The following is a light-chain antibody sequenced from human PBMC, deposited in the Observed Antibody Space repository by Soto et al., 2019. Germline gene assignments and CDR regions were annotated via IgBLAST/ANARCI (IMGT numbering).Light chain of an antibody. V-gene: IGKV1-5*03. CDR3: QQYNTERT. CDR1: QSISSW. J-gene: IGKJ1*01. Sequence: DIRMTQSPSTLSASVGDRVTITCRASQSISSWLAWYQQKPGKAPKLLIYKASSLESGVPSRFSGSGSGTEFTLTISSLQPDDFATYYCQQYNTERTFGQGTKVDIK. CDR2: KAS.